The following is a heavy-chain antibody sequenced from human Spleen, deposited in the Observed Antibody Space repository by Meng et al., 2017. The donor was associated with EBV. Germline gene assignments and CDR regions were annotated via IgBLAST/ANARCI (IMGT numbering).Heavy chain of an antibody. CDR1: GGSFSDYY. Sequence: QVQLKQWGAGLLNPSETLSLTCAVYGGSFSDYYWTWIRQSPEKGLEWIGEIHRSGSTNYNPSLKSRVIISVDTPKNQFSLNLGSVTAADTAVYYCARALYARSYYGSLSYWGQGTLVTVSS. V-gene: IGHV4-34*01. D-gene: IGHD1-26*01. CDR3: ARALYARSYYGSLSY. CDR2: IHRSGST. J-gene: IGHJ4*02.